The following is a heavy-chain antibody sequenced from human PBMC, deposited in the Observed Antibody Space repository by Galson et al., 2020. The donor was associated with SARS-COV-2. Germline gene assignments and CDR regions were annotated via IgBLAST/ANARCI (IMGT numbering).Heavy chain of an antibody. CDR3: ARVNCSGCNCYPGSGRNWFGS. D-gene: IGHD2-15*01. Sequence: SETLSLTCTVSGGSISSYYWSWIRQPAGKGLEWIGRIYTSGSTKYNPSLMSRVTMSIDTSTNQFSLILSSVTAADTTVYYCARVNCSGCNCYPGSGRNWFGSWGQVSLVLVSS. CDR2: IYTSGST. J-gene: IGHJ5*01. V-gene: IGHV4-4*07. CDR1: GGSISSYY.